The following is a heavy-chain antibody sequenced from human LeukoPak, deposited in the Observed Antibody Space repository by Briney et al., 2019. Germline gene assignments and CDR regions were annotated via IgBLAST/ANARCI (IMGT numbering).Heavy chain of an antibody. D-gene: IGHD1-14*01. CDR2: IYYSGNT. CDR3: ARGSLPVHYYGMDV. CDR1: GGSISSGDYY. J-gene: IGHJ6*02. Sequence: SETLSLTCAVSGGSISSGDYYWSWIRQHPGKGLEWIGYIYYSGNTHYNPSLKGRVTISIDTSKNQFSLKLSSVTAADTAVYYCARGSLPVHYYGMDVWGQGTTVTVSS. V-gene: IGHV4-31*11.